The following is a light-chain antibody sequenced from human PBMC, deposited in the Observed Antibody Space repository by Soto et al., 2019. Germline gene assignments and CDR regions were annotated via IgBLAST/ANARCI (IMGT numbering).Light chain of an antibody. J-gene: IGKJ1*01. Sequence: ERVMTHSPASLSVPPGERATLSCRASQSVSSNFAWYLQKPGQAPRLLIYGASTRATAVPARFTASGSGTEFTLTISSLQSDDFGVYYSQQYDTWPRTFGQGTKWIS. CDR1: QSVSSN. CDR3: QQYDTWPRT. CDR2: GAS. V-gene: IGKV3-15*01.